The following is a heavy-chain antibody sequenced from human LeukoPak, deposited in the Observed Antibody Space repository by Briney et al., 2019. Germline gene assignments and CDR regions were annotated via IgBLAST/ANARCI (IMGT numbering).Heavy chain of an antibody. J-gene: IGHJ6*03. CDR2: IYTSGST. Sequence: PSETLSLTCTVSGGSISSGSYYWGWIRQPAGKGLEWIGRIYTSGSTNYNPSLKSRVTISVDTSKNQFSLKLSSVTAADTAVYYCARRQYYGSGSYYNFYYYYYMDVWGKGTTVTISS. D-gene: IGHD3-10*01. CDR3: ARRQYYGSGSYYNFYYYYYMDV. V-gene: IGHV4-61*02. CDR1: GGSISSGSYY.